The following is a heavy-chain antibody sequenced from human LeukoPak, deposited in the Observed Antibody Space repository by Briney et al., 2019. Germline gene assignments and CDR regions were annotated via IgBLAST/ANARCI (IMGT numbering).Heavy chain of an antibody. Sequence: ASVKVSCKASGYTFTSYGISWVRQAPGQGLEWMGWISAYNGNTNYVQKLQGRVTMTTDTSTSTAYMELRSLRSDDTAVYYCARVLSTIFGVVIDHAFDIWGQGTMVTVSS. V-gene: IGHV1-18*01. D-gene: IGHD3-3*01. CDR3: ARVLSTIFGVVIDHAFDI. CDR1: GYTFTSYG. J-gene: IGHJ3*02. CDR2: ISAYNGNT.